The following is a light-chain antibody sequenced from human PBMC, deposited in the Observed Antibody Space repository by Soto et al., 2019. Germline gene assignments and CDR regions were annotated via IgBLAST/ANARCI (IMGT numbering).Light chain of an antibody. Sequence: QSVLTQPPSVSGSPGQSVTISCTGTSSDVGNYNRVSWYQQPPGTAPKLMISEVSNRPSGVPDRFSGSKSGNTASLTISGLQAEDEADYYCSSYTRTSTGVFGGGTKLTVL. V-gene: IGLV2-18*02. CDR3: SSYTRTSTGV. CDR1: SSDVGNYNR. CDR2: EVS. J-gene: IGLJ2*01.